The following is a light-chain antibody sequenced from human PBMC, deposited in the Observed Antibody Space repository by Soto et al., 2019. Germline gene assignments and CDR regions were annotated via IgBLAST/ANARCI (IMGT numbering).Light chain of an antibody. CDR1: QSVSIH. Sequence: EIVLTQSPGTLSLSPGERATLSCRASQSVSIHLAWYQQKPGQAPRLLIYDTSTRATGIPARFSGSGSGTEFNLTISSLQYEDFAVYYCQQYNNWPPITFGQGTRLEIK. V-gene: IGKV3-15*01. J-gene: IGKJ5*01. CDR3: QQYNNWPPIT. CDR2: DTS.